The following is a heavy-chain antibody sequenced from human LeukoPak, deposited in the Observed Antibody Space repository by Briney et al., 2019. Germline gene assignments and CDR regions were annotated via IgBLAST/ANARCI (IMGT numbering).Heavy chain of an antibody. CDR2: INHSGST. Sequence: SETLSLTCAVYGGSFSGYYWSWIRQPPGKGLEWIGEINHSGSTNYNPSLKSRVTISVDTSKNQFSLKLSSVTAADTAVYYCARQFYSSSWYFDLWGRGTLATVSS. CDR1: GGSFSGYY. V-gene: IGHV4-34*01. J-gene: IGHJ2*01. D-gene: IGHD6-13*01. CDR3: ARQFYSSSWYFDL.